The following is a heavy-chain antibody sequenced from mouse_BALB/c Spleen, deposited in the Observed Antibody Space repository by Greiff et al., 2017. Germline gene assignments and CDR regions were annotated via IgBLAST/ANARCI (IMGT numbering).Heavy chain of an antibody. CDR3: ARMITTAY. CDR2: IDPANGNT. V-gene: IGHV14-3*02. Sequence: DVKLQESGAELVKPGASVKLSCTASGFNIKDTYMHWVKQRPEQGLEWIGRIDPANGNTKYDPKFQGKATITADTSSNTAYLQLSSLTSEDTAVYYCARMITTAYWGQGTLVTVSA. D-gene: IGHD2-4*01. CDR1: GFNIKDTY. J-gene: IGHJ3*01.